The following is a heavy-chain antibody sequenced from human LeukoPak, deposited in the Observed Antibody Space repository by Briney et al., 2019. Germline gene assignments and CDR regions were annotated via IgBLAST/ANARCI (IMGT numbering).Heavy chain of an antibody. D-gene: IGHD5-12*01. V-gene: IGHV4-39*07. Sequence: SETLSLTCTVSGGSISSSNYYWGWVRQPPGKGLDWIGTIYYTGSTYYNPSLKSRVTISVDTSKNQFSLKLTSVTAADTAVYYCARISSEASILTRQGLSSGWFDPWGQGTLVTVSS. CDR1: GGSISSSNYY. J-gene: IGHJ5*02. CDR3: ARISSEASILTRQGLSSGWFDP. CDR2: IYYTGST.